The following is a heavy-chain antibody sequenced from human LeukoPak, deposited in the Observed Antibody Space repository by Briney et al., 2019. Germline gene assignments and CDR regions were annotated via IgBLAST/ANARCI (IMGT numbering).Heavy chain of an antibody. CDR2: ISYDGSNK. CDR3: ARDTSDYYDSSGPLDY. D-gene: IGHD3-22*01. V-gene: IGHV3-30-3*01. Sequence: GGSLRLSWAASGFTFSSYAMHWVRQAPGKGLEWVAVISYDGSNKYYADSVKGRFTISRDNSKNTLYLQMNSLRAEDTAVYYCARDTSDYYDSSGPLDYWGQGTLVTVSS. J-gene: IGHJ4*02. CDR1: GFTFSSYA.